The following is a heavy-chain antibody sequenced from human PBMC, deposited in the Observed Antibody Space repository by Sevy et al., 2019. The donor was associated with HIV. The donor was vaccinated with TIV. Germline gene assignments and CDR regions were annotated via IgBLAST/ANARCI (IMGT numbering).Heavy chain of an antibody. CDR1: GGSISSGGYS. CDR3: ARSGCFGELYYTARYYYYYMDV. Sequence: SETLSLTCAVSGGSISSGGYSWSWIRQPPGKGLEWIGYIYHSGSTYYNPSLKSRVTISVDRSKNQFSLKLSSVTAADTAVYYCARSGCFGELYYTARYYYYYMDVWGKGTTVTVSS. CDR2: IYHSGST. D-gene: IGHD3-10*01. J-gene: IGHJ6*03. V-gene: IGHV4-30-2*01.